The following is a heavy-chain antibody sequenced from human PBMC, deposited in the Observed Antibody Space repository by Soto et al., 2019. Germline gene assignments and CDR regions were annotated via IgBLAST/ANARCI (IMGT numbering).Heavy chain of an antibody. V-gene: IGHV3-23*01. D-gene: IGHD6-19*01. CDR2: ISGSGGST. CDR3: AKDSSGWYYPDY. CDR1: GFTFSSYA. Sequence: HPGGSLRLSCAASGFTFSSYAMSWVRQAPGKGLEWVSAISGSGGSTYYADSVKGRFTISRDNSKNTLYLQMNSLRAEDTAVYYCAKDSSGWYYPDYWGQGTLVTVSS. J-gene: IGHJ4*02.